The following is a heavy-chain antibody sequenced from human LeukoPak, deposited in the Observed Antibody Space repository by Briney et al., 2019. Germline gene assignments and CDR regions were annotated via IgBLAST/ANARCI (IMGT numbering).Heavy chain of an antibody. D-gene: IGHD3-16*01. Sequence: ASETLSLTCTVSGGSISSYHWSWIRKPAGKGLEWIGRIYSSGSTNYNPSLKSRVTMSVDTSKNQFSLKLYSVTAADTAVYYCARATGGKNNWNDSWGQGTLVTVSS. CDR1: GGSISSYH. V-gene: IGHV4-4*07. CDR2: IYSSGST. J-gene: IGHJ5*01. CDR3: ARATGGKNNWNDS.